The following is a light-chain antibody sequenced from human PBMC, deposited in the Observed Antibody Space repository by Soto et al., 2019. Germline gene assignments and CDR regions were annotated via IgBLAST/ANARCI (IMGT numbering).Light chain of an antibody. V-gene: IGKV1-5*01. CDR3: QQYNSYST. Sequence: DIQVPQSPSTLSASVGDRVTITFRASQSISTRLAWYQQKPGKAPKLLIYDASSLESGVPSRFSGSASGTEFTLTISRLEPEDFASYYCQQYNSYSTFGQGTKVDIK. J-gene: IGKJ1*01. CDR1: QSISTR. CDR2: DAS.